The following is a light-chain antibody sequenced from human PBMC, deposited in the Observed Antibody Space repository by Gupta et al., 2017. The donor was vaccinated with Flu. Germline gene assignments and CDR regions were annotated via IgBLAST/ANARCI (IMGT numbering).Light chain of an antibody. Sequence: ELVLTQSPGTLSLSPGERATLSCRASQSVNNNYLAWFHQKPGQAPRLLIYGASTRATGIPDRFSGRGSGTDFTLTISGLEPEDLAVYYCQQYATLPWTFGQGTKVEIK. CDR1: QSVNNNY. V-gene: IGKV3-20*01. J-gene: IGKJ1*01. CDR3: QQYATLPWT. CDR2: GAS.